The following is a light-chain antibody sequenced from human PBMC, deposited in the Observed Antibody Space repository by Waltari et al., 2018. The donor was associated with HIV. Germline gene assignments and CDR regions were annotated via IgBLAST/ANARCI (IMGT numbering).Light chain of an antibody. CDR1: RSDLGGYNY. J-gene: IGLJ1*01. Sequence: QSALTQPPSASGSPGQSVTISCTGTRSDLGGYNYVSWYQQHPGKAPKLRIVDVSKGPSGVPDGFSGSKYGNTAFLTVSGLQAEDEADYYCKSYAGSSNPYVFGTGTKVTVL. CDR2: DVS. CDR3: KSYAGSSNPYV. V-gene: IGLV2-8*01.